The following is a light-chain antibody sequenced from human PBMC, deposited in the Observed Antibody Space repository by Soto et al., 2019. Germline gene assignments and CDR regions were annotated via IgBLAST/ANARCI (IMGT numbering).Light chain of an antibody. CDR1: SSDVGGYNY. CDR3: NSYAGSNNWV. Sequence: QSALTQPASESGSPGQSITISCTGTSSDVGGYNYVSWYQQHPGKAPKLMIYEVSKRPSGVPDRFSGSKSGNTASLTVSGLQAEDEADYYCNSYAGSNNWVFGGGTQLTVL. V-gene: IGLV2-8*01. CDR2: EVS. J-gene: IGLJ3*02.